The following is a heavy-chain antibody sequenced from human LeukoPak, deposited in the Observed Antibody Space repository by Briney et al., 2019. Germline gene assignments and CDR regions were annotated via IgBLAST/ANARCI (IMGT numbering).Heavy chain of an antibody. J-gene: IGHJ4*02. V-gene: IGHV3-15*01. CDR1: GFTFSNAW. CDR2: IKSKTDGGTT. D-gene: IGHD2-15*01. Sequence: GGSLRVSCAASGFTFSNAWMSWVRQAPGKGLEWVGRIKSKTDGGTTDYAAPVKGRFTISRDDSKNTLYLQMNSLKTEDTAVYHCTGQEPDIVVVVAAIDYWGQGTLVTVSP. CDR3: TGQEPDIVVVVAAIDY.